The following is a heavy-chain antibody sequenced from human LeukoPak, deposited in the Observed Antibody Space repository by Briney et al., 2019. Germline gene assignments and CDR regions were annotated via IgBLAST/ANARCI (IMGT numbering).Heavy chain of an antibody. D-gene: IGHD2-2*01. CDR3: ARGGSSTSPAMGGAFDI. Sequence: PSETLSLTCTVSGGSISSGGYCWSWLRQHPGKGLEWIGYIYYSGSTYYNPSLKSRFTISVDTSKNQFSLKLSSVTAADTAVYYCARGGSSTSPAMGGAFDIWGQGTMVTVSS. V-gene: IGHV4-31*03. CDR1: GGSISSGGYC. CDR2: IYYSGST. J-gene: IGHJ3*02.